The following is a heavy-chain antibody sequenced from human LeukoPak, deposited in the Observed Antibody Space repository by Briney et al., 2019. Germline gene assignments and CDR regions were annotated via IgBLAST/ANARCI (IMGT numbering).Heavy chain of an antibody. Sequence: GGSLRLSCAASGFTFSTYWMHWVRQAPGMGLVWVSSINSDGSSTTYADSVKGRFTISRDNSKNTLYLQMNSLRAEDTAVYYCAKDPYCSSTSCYANYWGQGTLVTVSS. CDR3: AKDPYCSSTSCYANY. V-gene: IGHV3-74*01. CDR1: GFTFSTYW. J-gene: IGHJ4*02. CDR2: INSDGSST. D-gene: IGHD2-2*01.